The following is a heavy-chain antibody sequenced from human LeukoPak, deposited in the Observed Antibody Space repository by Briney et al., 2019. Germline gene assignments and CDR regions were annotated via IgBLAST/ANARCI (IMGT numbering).Heavy chain of an antibody. J-gene: IGHJ4*02. CDR3: ATREGSGSYYKAHPFDY. CDR1: GGTFSSYA. Sequence: ASVKVSCMDSGGTFSSYAISWVRHAPGQGLEWMGGIIPIFGTANYAQKFQGRVTITADKSTSTAYMELSSLRSEDTAVYYCATREGSGSYYKAHPFDYWGQGTLVTVSS. V-gene: IGHV1-69*06. D-gene: IGHD3-10*01. CDR2: IIPIFGTA.